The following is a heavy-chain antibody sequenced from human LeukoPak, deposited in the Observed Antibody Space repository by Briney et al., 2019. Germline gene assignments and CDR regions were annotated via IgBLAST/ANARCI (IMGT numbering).Heavy chain of an antibody. D-gene: IGHD5-24*01. V-gene: IGHV3-23*01. CDR3: ARDQWLQSYDYMDV. J-gene: IGHJ6*03. Sequence: GGSLRLSCVASGFPFSAYAMSWVRQAPGKGLEWVSAISGSGGSTYYADSVKGRFTISRDNSKNTLYLQMNSLRAEDTAVYYCARDQWLQSYDYMDVWGKGTTVTISS. CDR2: ISGSGGST. CDR1: GFPFSAYA.